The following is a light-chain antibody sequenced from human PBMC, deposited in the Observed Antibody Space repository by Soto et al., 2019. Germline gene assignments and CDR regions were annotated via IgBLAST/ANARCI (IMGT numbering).Light chain of an antibody. V-gene: IGLV2-11*01. J-gene: IGLJ1*01. CDR2: EVS. Sequence: QSALTQPRSVSGSPGQSVTISCTGTSSDVGGYKFVSWYQQHPGKAPKFMIYEVSKRPSGVPDRFSGSKSGNTAFLTISALQAEDEADYYCCSYAGFYTTVFGTGTKLTVL. CDR1: SSDVGGYKF. CDR3: CSYAGFYTTV.